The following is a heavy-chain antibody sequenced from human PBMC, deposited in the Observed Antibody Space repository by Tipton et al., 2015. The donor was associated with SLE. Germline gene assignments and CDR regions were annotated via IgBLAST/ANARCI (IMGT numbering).Heavy chain of an antibody. D-gene: IGHD5-24*01. CDR2: IYTSGST. Sequence: TLSLTCTVSGGSISSGSYYWSWIRQPAGKGLEWIGHIYTSGSTNYNPSLKSRVTISVDTSKNQFSLKLNSVTAAGTAVYYCARLAADGYSSDYWGQGTLVTVSS. CDR1: GGSISSGSYY. J-gene: IGHJ4*02. V-gene: IGHV4-61*09. CDR3: ARLAADGYSSDY.